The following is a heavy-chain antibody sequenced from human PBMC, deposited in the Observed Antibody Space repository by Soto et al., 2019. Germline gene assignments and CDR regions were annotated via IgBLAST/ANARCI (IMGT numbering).Heavy chain of an antibody. Sequence: QVQLVESGGGVVQPGRSLRLSCAASGFTFSSYAMHWVRQAPGKGLEWVAVISYDGSNKYYADSVKGRFTISRDNSKNTLYLQMNSLRAEDTAVYYCARDEQWLDPRYYFDYWGQGTLVTVSS. D-gene: IGHD6-19*01. J-gene: IGHJ4*02. V-gene: IGHV3-30-3*01. CDR2: ISYDGSNK. CDR3: ARDEQWLDPRYYFDY. CDR1: GFTFSSYA.